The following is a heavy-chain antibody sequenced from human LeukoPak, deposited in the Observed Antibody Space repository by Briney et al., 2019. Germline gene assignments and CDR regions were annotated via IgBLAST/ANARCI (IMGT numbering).Heavy chain of an antibody. Sequence: GGSLRLSCAASGFTFSSYAMSWVRQAPGKGLEWVSAISGSGGSTYYADSVKGRFTISRDNSKNTLYLQMNSLRAEDTAVYYCAKGKVIVVVTNLDYWGQGTLVTVSS. V-gene: IGHV3-23*01. D-gene: IGHD3-22*01. CDR2: ISGSGGST. CDR1: GFTFSSYA. CDR3: AKGKVIVVVTNLDY. J-gene: IGHJ4*02.